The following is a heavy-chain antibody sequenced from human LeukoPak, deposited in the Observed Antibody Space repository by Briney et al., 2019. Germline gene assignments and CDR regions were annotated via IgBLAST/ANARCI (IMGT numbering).Heavy chain of an antibody. D-gene: IGHD6-13*01. Sequence: SETLSLTCTVSGGSIRSSYYYWGWIRQPPGKGLEWIGSIYDSGSTYYNPSLKSRVTISVDTSKNQFSLKLNSVTAADTAVYYCARYLAAAGRLSDYWGQGTLVTVSS. CDR1: GGSIRSSYYY. V-gene: IGHV4-39*01. CDR2: IYDSGST. CDR3: ARYLAAAGRLSDY. J-gene: IGHJ4*02.